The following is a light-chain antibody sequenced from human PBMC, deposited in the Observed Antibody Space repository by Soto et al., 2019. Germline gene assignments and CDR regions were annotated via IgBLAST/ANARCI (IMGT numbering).Light chain of an antibody. CDR2: GAS. Sequence: EIVMTQSPATLSVSPGERATLSCRASQSVSSNLAWYQQKPGQAPRLLIYGASTRPTGIPASFSGSGSGTESTPTISRLQSEDLAVYYCHQYTNWPPITFGQGTRLEIK. J-gene: IGKJ5*01. CDR3: HQYTNWPPIT. V-gene: IGKV3-15*01. CDR1: QSVSSN.